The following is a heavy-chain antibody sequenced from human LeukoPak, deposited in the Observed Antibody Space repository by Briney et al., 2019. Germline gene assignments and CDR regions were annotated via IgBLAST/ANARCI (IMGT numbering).Heavy chain of an antibody. Sequence: TGGSLRLSCAASGFTFSSYVMHWVRQAPGKGLEWVAFIRYDGSNKYYADSVKGRFTISRDNSKNTVLLQMNNLRLEDAAVYYCARGSRYGDYPYYCDFWGQGTLVTVSS. CDR1: GFTFSSYV. J-gene: IGHJ4*02. D-gene: IGHD4-17*01. V-gene: IGHV3-30*02. CDR3: ARGSRYGDYPYYCDF. CDR2: IRYDGSNK.